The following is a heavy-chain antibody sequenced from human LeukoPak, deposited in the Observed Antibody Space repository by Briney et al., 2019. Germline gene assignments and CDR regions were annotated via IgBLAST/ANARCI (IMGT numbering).Heavy chain of an antibody. CDR1: GYDFRHYG. D-gene: IGHD2-15*01. Sequence: GASVKLSCKTSGYDFRHYGISWVRQAPGQGLEWVAWISGGYNGSSNYALKLRGRLSMTTDTSTSKAYMELRLRRSADTAVSYVWRDKKKYCSGGSCPAYFVYWGQGTLVTVSS. J-gene: IGHJ4*02. CDR2: ISGGYNGSS. CDR3: WRDKKKYCSGGSCPAYFVY. V-gene: IGHV1-18*01.